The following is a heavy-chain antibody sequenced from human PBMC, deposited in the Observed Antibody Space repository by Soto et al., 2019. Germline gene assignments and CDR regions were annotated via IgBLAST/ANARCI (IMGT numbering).Heavy chain of an antibody. Sequence: SETLSLTCAVSGGSISSGGYSWSWIRQPPGKGLEWIGYIYHSGSTYYNPSLKSRVTISVDSSKNQFSLKLSSVTAADTAVYYCARENNVLPGGYFDYWGQGTLVTSPQ. V-gene: IGHV4-30-2*01. CDR2: IYHSGST. CDR1: GGSISSGGYS. J-gene: IGHJ4*02. D-gene: IGHD3-10*01. CDR3: ARENNVLPGGYFDY.